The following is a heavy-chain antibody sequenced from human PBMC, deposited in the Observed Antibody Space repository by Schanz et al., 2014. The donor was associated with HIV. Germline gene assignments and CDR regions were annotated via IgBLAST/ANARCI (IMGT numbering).Heavy chain of an antibody. CDR2: ISSDGSEE. J-gene: IGHJ6*02. D-gene: IGHD6-6*01. Sequence: VQLVESGGGLIQPGGSLRLSCAASGFTVSSNYMSWVRQAPGKGLEWVAVISSDGSEEYFADSVKGRFTISRDNSKNTLYLQMNSLRTEAKAVYYCAKDRSSSTYKYNGLDVWGQGTTVTVSS. V-gene: IGHV3-30*18. CDR3: AKDRSSSTYKYNGLDV. CDR1: GFTVSSNY.